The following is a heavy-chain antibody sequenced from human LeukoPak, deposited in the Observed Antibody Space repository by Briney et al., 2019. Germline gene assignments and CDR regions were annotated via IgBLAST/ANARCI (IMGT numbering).Heavy chain of an antibody. D-gene: IGHD6-13*01. CDR2: INPNSGGT. Sequence: ASVKVSCKASGYTFTGYYMHWVRQAPGRGLEWMGWINPNSGGTNYAQKFQGRVTMTRDTSISTAYMELSRLRSDDTAVYYCASSFSISSWYAEYFQHWGQGTLVTVSS. CDR3: ASSFSISSWYAEYFQH. V-gene: IGHV1-2*02. J-gene: IGHJ1*01. CDR1: GYTFTGYY.